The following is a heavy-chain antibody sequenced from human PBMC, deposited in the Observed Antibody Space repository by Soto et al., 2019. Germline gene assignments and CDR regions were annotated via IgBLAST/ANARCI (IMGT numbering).Heavy chain of an antibody. Sequence: XVSLRLSCAASGFTFSSYSMSWVRQAPGKGLEWVSAISGSGGSTYYADSVKGRFTVSRDNSKNTLYLQMNSLRAEDTAVYYCAPAKASSSNWGMDVCGQRTTVTVSS. J-gene: IGHJ6*02. CDR3: APAKASSSNWGMDV. V-gene: IGHV3-23*01. CDR2: ISGSGGST. CDR1: GFTFSSYS. D-gene: IGHD6-6*01.